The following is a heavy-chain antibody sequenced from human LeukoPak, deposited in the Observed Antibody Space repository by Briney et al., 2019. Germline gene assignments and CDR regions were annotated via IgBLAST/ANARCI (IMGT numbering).Heavy chain of an antibody. Sequence: GGSLRLSCAASGFTFSSYAMHWVRQAPGKGLEWVAVISYDGSNKYYADSVKGRFTISRDNSKNTLYLQMNSLRAEDTAVYYCAREQLINARGFDYWGQGTLVTVSS. D-gene: IGHD6-13*01. CDR2: ISYDGSNK. V-gene: IGHV3-30*04. CDR3: AREQLINARGFDY. J-gene: IGHJ4*02. CDR1: GFTFSSYA.